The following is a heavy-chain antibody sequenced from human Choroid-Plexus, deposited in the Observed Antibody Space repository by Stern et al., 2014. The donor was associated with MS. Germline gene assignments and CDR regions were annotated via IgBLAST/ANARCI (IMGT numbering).Heavy chain of an antibody. D-gene: IGHD2/OR15-2a*01. J-gene: IGHJ5*02. V-gene: IGHV3-30*18. Sequence: VQLVESGGGVVQPGRPLRLSCVASGFTFGSWAMQWVRQAPGKGLEWVAGVSYDGSNKDYADSVKGRFTISRDNSQNTLYMQMSSLRPEDTAVYYCAKDRQYLTYFFDHWGQGSLVTVSS. CDR3: AKDRQYLTYFFDH. CDR2: VSYDGSNK. CDR1: GFTFGSWA.